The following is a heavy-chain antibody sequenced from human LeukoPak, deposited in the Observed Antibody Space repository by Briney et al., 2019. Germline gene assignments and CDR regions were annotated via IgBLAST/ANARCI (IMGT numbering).Heavy chain of an antibody. J-gene: IGHJ6*03. V-gene: IGHV3-7*01. Sequence: GGSLRLSCAASGFTFNGYWMSWVRQAPGKGLEWVANIKEDGSAQYYVGSVKGRFTISRDNAKNSLNLQMNSLRAEDTAVYYCARERVSPKITIFGVVTTYYYYYMDVWGKGTTVTVSS. CDR1: GFTFNGYW. CDR3: ARERVSPKITIFGVVTTYYYYYMDV. D-gene: IGHD3-3*01. CDR2: IKEDGSAQ.